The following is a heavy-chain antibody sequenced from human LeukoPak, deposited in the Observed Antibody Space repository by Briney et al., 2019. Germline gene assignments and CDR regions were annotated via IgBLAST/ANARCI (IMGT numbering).Heavy chain of an antibody. J-gene: IGHJ4*02. Sequence: PSETLSLTCTVSGDSISSSSYYWGWIRQPPGKGLEWIGSIYYSGSTYYSPSLKSRVTLSVDTSKNQFSLKLSSVTAADTAVYYCAIDSGSYFDYWGQGALVTVSS. CDR1: GDSISSSSYY. CDR2: IYYSGST. D-gene: IGHD1-26*01. V-gene: IGHV4-39*01. CDR3: AIDSGSYFDY.